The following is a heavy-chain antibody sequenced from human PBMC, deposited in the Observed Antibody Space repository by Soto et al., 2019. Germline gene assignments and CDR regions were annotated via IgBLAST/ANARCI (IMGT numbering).Heavy chain of an antibody. J-gene: IGHJ6*02. D-gene: IGHD5-12*01. Sequence: QVQLVQSGAEVKKPGSSVKVSCKASGGTFSSYAISWVRQAPGQGLEWMGGIIPSFGTANYAQKVQGRVTITADESTSTAYMEMSRLRSEDTAVYYCARCPNANSGYDVDYDYYGRDVWGQGTTVTFSS. CDR1: GGTFSSYA. CDR3: ARCPNANSGYDVDYDYYGRDV. V-gene: IGHV1-69*01. CDR2: IIPSFGTA.